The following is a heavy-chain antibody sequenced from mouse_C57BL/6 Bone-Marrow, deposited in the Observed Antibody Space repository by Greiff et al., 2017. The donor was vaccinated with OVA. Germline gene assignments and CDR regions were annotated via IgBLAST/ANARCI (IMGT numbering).Heavy chain of an antibody. V-gene: IGHV2-5*01. J-gene: IGHJ4*01. CDR1: GFSLTSYG. CDR2: IWRGGST. CDR3: AKKGLLQAAMDY. Sequence: QVQLQQSGPGLVQPSQRLSITCTVSGFSLTSYGVHWVRQSPGKGLEWLGVIWRGGSTDYNAAFMSRLSITKDNSKSQVFFKMNSLQADDTAIYYCAKKGLLQAAMDYWGQGTSVTVSS. D-gene: IGHD2-3*01.